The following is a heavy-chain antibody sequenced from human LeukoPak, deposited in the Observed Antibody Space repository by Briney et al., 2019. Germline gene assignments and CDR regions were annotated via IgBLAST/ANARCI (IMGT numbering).Heavy chain of an antibody. D-gene: IGHD3-22*01. CDR2: ISAYNGNT. J-gene: IGHJ5*02. V-gene: IGHV1-18*01. Sequence: ASVKVSCKASCYTFTSYGISWVRQAPGQGLEWMGWISAYNGNTNYAQKLQGRVTMTTDTSTSTAYMELRSLRSDDTAVYYCARDSGPYYYDSSGYLRGDNWFDPWGQGTLVTVSS. CDR3: ARDSGPYYYDSSGYLRGDNWFDP. CDR1: CYTFTSYG.